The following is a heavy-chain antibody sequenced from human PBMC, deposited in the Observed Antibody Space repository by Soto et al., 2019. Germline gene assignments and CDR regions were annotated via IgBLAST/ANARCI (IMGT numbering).Heavy chain of an antibody. J-gene: IGHJ4*02. V-gene: IGHV1-3*01. D-gene: IGHD5-18*01. CDR3: ARGRGWIQLTSLDY. Sequence: QVQLVQSGAEVKKPGASVKVSCKASGYTFTSYAMHWVRQAPGQRLEWMGWINAGNGNTKYSQKFQGRVTITRDTPASTAYMELRSLRSEDTAVYYCARGRGWIQLTSLDYWGQGTLVTVSS. CDR2: INAGNGNT. CDR1: GYTFTSYA.